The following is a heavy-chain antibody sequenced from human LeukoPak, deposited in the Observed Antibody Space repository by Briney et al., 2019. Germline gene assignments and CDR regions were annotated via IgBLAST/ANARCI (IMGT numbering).Heavy chain of an antibody. V-gene: IGHV2-5*02. CDR3: AHSSYDYVWGSYRLLRFDY. Sequence: SGPTLVNPTQTLTLTCTFSGFSLSTSGVGVGWIRQPPGKALEWLALIYWDDDKRYSPSLKSRLTITKDTSKNQVVLTMTNMDPVDTATYCCAHSSYDYVWGSYRLLRFDYWGQGTLVTVSS. J-gene: IGHJ4*02. D-gene: IGHD3-16*02. CDR2: IYWDDDK. CDR1: GFSLSTSGVG.